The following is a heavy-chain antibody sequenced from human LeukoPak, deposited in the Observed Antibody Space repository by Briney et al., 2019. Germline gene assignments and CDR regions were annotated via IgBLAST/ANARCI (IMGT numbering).Heavy chain of an antibody. CDR3: ARGPGLRRRYHDSSGSLDY. D-gene: IGHD3-22*01. Sequence: PSETLSLTCTVSGGSISGHYWSWIRQPPGKGLEWIGYIYYSGSTNYNPSLKSRVTISVDTSKNQFSLKLSSVTAADTAVYYCARGPGLRRRYHDSSGSLDYWGQGTLVTVSS. CDR2: IYYSGST. V-gene: IGHV4-59*11. J-gene: IGHJ4*02. CDR1: GGSISGHY.